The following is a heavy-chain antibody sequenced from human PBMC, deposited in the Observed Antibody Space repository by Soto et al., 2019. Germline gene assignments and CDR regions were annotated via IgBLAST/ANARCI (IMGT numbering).Heavy chain of an antibody. J-gene: IGHJ6*02. CDR3: ARVVGGSSWEPYYYYYGMDV. CDR2: IYYSGST. CDR1: GGSISSYY. D-gene: IGHD6-13*01. Sequence: SETLSLTCTVSGGSISSYYWSWIRQPPGKGLEWIGYIYYSGSTNYNPSLKSRVTISVDTSKNQFSLKLSPVTAADTAVYYCARVVGGSSWEPYYYYYGMDVWGQGTTVTVSS. V-gene: IGHV4-59*01.